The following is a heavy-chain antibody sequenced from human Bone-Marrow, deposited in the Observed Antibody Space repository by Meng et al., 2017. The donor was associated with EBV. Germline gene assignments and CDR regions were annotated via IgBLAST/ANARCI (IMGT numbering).Heavy chain of an antibody. CDR3: ASQKGYYYGSGSYSPIDS. D-gene: IGHD3-10*01. CDR2: IFYSGNT. J-gene: IGHJ4*02. CDR1: GGSIRSSSFY. Sequence: GHGLVKPSGALSSASTCSGGSIRSSSFYWGWSRQPPGKGLEWIGSIFYSGNTYYNPSLESRISISVDTSKNQFSLNLSSVTAADTAVYYCASQKGYYYGSGSYSPIDSWGQGSLVTVSS. V-gene: IGHV4-39*01.